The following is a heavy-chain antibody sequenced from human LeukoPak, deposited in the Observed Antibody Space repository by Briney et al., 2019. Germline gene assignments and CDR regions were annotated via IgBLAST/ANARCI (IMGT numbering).Heavy chain of an antibody. CDR2: IYYSGST. Sequence: KSSETLSLTCTVSGGSISSYYWSWIRQPPGKGLEWIGYIYYSGSTNYNPSPKSRLTISADTSKNQFSLKLSSVTAADTAVYFCARHEGYSYAFAYWGQGTLVTVSS. J-gene: IGHJ4*02. CDR1: GGSISSYY. D-gene: IGHD5-18*01. V-gene: IGHV4-59*08. CDR3: ARHEGYSYAFAY.